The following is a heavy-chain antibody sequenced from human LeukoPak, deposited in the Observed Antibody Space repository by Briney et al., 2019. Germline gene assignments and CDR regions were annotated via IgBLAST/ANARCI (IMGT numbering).Heavy chain of an antibody. CDR2: MNPNSGNT. CDR3: ARVGSSTSYYYYMDA. V-gene: IGHV1-8*03. Sequence: ASVKVSCKASGYTFTSYDINWVRQATGQGLEWMGRMNPNSGNTGYAQKFQGRVTITRNTSISTAYMELSSLRSEDTAVYYCARVGSSTSYYYYMDAWGKGTTVTVSS. D-gene: IGHD2-2*01. CDR1: GYTFTSYD. J-gene: IGHJ6*03.